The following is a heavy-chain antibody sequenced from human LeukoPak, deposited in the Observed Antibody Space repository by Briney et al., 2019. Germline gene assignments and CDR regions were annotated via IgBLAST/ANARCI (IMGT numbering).Heavy chain of an antibody. V-gene: IGHV3-48*02. J-gene: IGHJ4*02. CDR1: EFTFGSYS. Sequence: PGGSLRLSCAASEFTFGSYSMNWVRQAPGKGLEWVSYISSSSSTIYYADSVKGRFTISRDNAKNSLYLQMNSLRDEDTAVYYCARDFRSLYYFDYWGQGTLVTVSS. CDR2: ISSSSSTI. D-gene: IGHD1-26*01. CDR3: ARDFRSLYYFDY.